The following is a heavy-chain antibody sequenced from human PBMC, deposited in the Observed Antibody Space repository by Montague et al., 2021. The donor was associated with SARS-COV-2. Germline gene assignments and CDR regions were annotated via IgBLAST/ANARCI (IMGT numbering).Heavy chain of an antibody. CDR2: IYTSGST. V-gene: IGHV4-61*02. CDR1: GGSISSGSYY. J-gene: IGHJ4*02. Sequence: TLSLTCTVSGGSISSGSYYWSWIRQPVGKGLEWIGRIYTSGSTNYNPSLKSRVTISVDTSRNQFSLKLSSVTAADTAVYYCARADFWSGYLYFDYWGQGTLVTVSS. CDR3: ARADFWSGYLYFDY. D-gene: IGHD3-3*01.